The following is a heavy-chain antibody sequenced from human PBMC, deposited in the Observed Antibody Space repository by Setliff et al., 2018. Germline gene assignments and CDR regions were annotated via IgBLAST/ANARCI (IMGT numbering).Heavy chain of an antibody. CDR2: IYTSGST. V-gene: IGHV4-4*07. CDR3: AREYFYGDYLDY. Sequence: ASETLSLTCTVSGGSISSYYWSWIRQPAGKGLEWIGRIYTSGSTNYNPSLKSRVTISVDTSKNQFSLNLSSVTAADSAVYYCAREYFYGDYLDYWGQGTLVTVSS. CDR1: GGSISSYY. D-gene: IGHD4-17*01. J-gene: IGHJ4*02.